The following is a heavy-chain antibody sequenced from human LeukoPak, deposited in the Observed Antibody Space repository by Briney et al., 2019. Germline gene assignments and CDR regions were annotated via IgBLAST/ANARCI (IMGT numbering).Heavy chain of an antibody. Sequence: GASVKVSCKASGYTFTGYYIHWVRQAPGQGLEWMGWINPNSGGTNYAQKFQGRVTMTRDTSTSTVYMELSSLRSEDTAVYYCARGGSGWYLLDWFDPWGQGTLVTVST. J-gene: IGHJ5*02. D-gene: IGHD6-19*01. CDR3: ARGGSGWYLLDWFDP. CDR2: INPNSGGT. V-gene: IGHV1-2*02. CDR1: GYTFTGYY.